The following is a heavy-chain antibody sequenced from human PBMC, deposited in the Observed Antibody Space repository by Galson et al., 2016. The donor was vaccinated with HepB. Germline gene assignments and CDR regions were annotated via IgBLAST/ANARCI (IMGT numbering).Heavy chain of an antibody. CDR1: GFILTNYW. CDR2: IREDGSEQ. CDR3: ARVFGADYGGIWYSDL. Sequence: SLRLSCAVSGFILTNYWMTWVRQAPGKGLEWVAIIREDGSEQYYVGSVEGRFTISRDNPKNSVYLQMTSLRAEDNALYYCARVFGADYGGIWYSDLWGRGTLVTVSS. J-gene: IGHJ2*01. D-gene: IGHD4-23*01. V-gene: IGHV3-7*01.